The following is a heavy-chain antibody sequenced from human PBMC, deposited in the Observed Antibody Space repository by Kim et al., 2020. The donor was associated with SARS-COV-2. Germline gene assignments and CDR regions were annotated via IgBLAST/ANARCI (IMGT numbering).Heavy chain of an antibody. V-gene: IGHV2-70*11. D-gene: IGHD3-10*01. J-gene: IGHJ5*02. CDR1: GFSLSTSGMC. CDR2: IDWDDDK. Sequence: SGPTLVKPTQTLTLTCTFSGFSLSTSGMCVSWIRQPPGKALEWLARIDWDDDKYYSTSLKTRLTISKDTSKNQLVLTMTNMDPVDTATYYCARLRLYYYGSGSSNRFDPWGQGTLVTVSS. CDR3: ARLRLYYYGSGSSNRFDP.